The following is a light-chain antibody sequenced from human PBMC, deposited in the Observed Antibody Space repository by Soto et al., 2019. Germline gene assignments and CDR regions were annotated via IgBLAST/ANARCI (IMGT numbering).Light chain of an antibody. CDR1: SSDIGAYNY. J-gene: IGLJ2*01. Sequence: QSALTQPASVSGSPGQSITISCAGTSSDIGAYNYVSWYQHRPGKAPKLLIFEVNSRPAGLSNRFSGSKSRNTASLTISGLQAEDDADYYCSSYTSSGTPVVFGGGTKLTVL. CDR2: EVN. CDR3: SSYTSSGTPVV. V-gene: IGLV2-14*01.